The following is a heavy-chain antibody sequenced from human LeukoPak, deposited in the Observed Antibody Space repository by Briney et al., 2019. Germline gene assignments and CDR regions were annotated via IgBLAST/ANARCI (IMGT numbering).Heavy chain of an antibody. Sequence: SETLSLTCTVSGGPISSYYWSWIRQPPGRGLEYIGYIYFTRGTLYSPSLKSRVTISVDMSKNQFSLKLSLVSAADTAVYYCARHDDVPVIRRGFDFWGQGALVTVSS. CDR2: IYFTRGT. D-gene: IGHD2-21*02. CDR1: GGPISSYY. J-gene: IGHJ4*02. V-gene: IGHV4-59*08. CDR3: ARHDDVPVIRRGFDF.